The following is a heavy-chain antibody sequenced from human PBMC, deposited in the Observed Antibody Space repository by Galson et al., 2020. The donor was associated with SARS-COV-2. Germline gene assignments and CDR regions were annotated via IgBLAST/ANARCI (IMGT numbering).Heavy chain of an antibody. CDR1: GYSFTSYW. V-gene: IGHV5-10-1*01. J-gene: IGHJ6*03. D-gene: IGHD3-9*01. Sequence: HGESLKISCKGSGYSFTSYWISWVRQMPGKGLEWMGRIDPSDSYTNYSPSFQGHVTISADKSISTAYLKWSSLKASDTAMYYCARATPPDYDILTGYFSNYYYYMDVWGKGTTVTVSS. CDR3: ARATPPDYDILTGYFSNYYYYMDV. CDR2: IDPSDSYT.